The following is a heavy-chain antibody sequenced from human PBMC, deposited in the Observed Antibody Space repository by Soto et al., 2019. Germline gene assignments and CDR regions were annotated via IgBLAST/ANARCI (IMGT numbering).Heavy chain of an antibody. J-gene: IGHJ4*02. V-gene: IGHV1-69*06. CDR3: AREGRGKKAGYNGLVSLGY. CDR2: IIPIFNST. D-gene: IGHD2-2*02. CDR1: GSRFSNYV. Sequence: SVKVSCKVSGSRFSNYVISWVRQAPGHGLEWLGRIIPIFNSTKYAQSFQGRVTITADKSTSTASLELSSLRSEDTAVYYCAREGRGKKAGYNGLVSLGYWGQGTLVTVSS.